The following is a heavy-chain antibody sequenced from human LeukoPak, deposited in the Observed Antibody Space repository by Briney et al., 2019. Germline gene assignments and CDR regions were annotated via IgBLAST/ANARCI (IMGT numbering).Heavy chain of an antibody. J-gene: IGHJ4*02. V-gene: IGHV3-30-3*01. CDR2: ISYDGSNK. Sequence: GGSLRLSCAASGFTFSSYAMHWVRQAPGKGLESVAVISYDGSNKYYADSVKGRFTISRDNSKNTLYLQMNSLRAEDTAVYYCARDRFSGSYYNDYWGQGTLVTVSS. CDR1: GFTFSSYA. CDR3: ARDRFSGSYYNDY. D-gene: IGHD1-26*01.